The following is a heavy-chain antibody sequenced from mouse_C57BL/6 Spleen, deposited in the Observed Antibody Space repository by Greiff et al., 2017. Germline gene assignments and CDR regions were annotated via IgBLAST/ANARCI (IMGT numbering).Heavy chain of an antibody. D-gene: IGHD2-4*01. Sequence: VQLQESGGGLVKPGGSLKLSCAASGFTFTDYGMHWVRQAPEKGLEWVAYISSGSSTIYYADTVKGRFTISSDNAKNALFLKMTSLRSDDTAMYYCARPPSPSTYYDYGWFAYWGQGTLVTVSA. J-gene: IGHJ3*01. CDR1: GFTFTDYG. CDR2: ISSGSSTI. V-gene: IGHV5-17*01. CDR3: ARPPSPSTYYDYGWFAY.